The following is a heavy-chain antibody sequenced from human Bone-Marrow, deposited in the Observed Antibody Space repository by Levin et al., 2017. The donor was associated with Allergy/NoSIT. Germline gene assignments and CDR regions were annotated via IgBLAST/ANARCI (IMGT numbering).Heavy chain of an antibody. CDR3: ARFVGHDMYFDY. Sequence: NPSETLSLTCAVSGASISRSNWWSWVRQPPGKGLEWLGEISQAGHTNYNPSLKSRVTMSVDKSLNQLSLKLTSVTAADTAVYYCARFVGHDMYFDYWGQGALVTVSS. CDR2: ISQAGHT. CDR1: GASISRSNW. J-gene: IGHJ4*02. V-gene: IGHV4-4*02. D-gene: IGHD3-10*01.